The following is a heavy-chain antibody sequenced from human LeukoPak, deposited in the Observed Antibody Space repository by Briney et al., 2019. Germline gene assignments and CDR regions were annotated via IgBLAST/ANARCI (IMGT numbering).Heavy chain of an antibody. Sequence: GGSLRLSCAASGFIFSSYGMHWVRQAPGKGLEWVAFIRYDGSNKYYADSVKGRFTISRDNSKNTLYLQMNSLRAEDTAVYYCAKTYGSGSYELYYFDYWGQGTLVTVSS. CDR2: IRYDGSNK. J-gene: IGHJ4*02. CDR3: AKTYGSGSYELYYFDY. V-gene: IGHV3-30*02. D-gene: IGHD3-10*01. CDR1: GFIFSSYG.